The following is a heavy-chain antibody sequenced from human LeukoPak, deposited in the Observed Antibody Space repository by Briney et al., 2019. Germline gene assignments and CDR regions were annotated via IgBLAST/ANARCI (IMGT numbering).Heavy chain of an antibody. J-gene: IGHJ1*01. Sequence: PSETLSPTCTVSNYSISDGYYWAWVRQTPGKGLEWIGSVFRSGNTYYNPSLRGRISISVDTSRNQFSLKLNSVTVADTAIFYCARQVGATLRYFHLWGRGTLVTVSS. V-gene: IGHV4-38-2*02. CDR1: NYSISDGYY. CDR3: ARQVGATLRYFHL. CDR2: VFRSGNT. D-gene: IGHD1-26*01.